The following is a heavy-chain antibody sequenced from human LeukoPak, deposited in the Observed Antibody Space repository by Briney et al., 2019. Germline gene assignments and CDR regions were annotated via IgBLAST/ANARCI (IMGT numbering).Heavy chain of an antibody. CDR1: GFTVDDYA. J-gene: IGHJ4*02. Sequence: PPGGSLRLSCAASGFTVDDYAMHWVRQAPGKGLEWVSGISWNSGSIGYADSVKGRFTISRDNAKNSLYLQMNSLRAEDTALYYCAKDIGYYYDSSGLRYFDYWGQGTLVTVSS. D-gene: IGHD3-22*01. CDR2: ISWNSGSI. CDR3: AKDIGYYYDSSGLRYFDY. V-gene: IGHV3-9*01.